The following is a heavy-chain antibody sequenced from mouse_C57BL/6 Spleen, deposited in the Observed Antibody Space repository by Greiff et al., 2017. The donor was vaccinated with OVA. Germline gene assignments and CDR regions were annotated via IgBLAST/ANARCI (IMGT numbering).Heavy chain of an antibody. Sequence: QVQLQQPGTELVKPGASVKLSCKASGYTFTSYWMHWVKQRPGQGLEWIGNINPSNGGTNYNEKFKSKATLTVDKSSSTAYMQLSSLTAEDAAVYYCASYYYGSSWYFDVWGTGTTVTVSS. CDR3: ASYYYGSSWYFDV. CDR1: GYTFTSYW. V-gene: IGHV1-53*01. CDR2: INPSNGGT. D-gene: IGHD1-1*01. J-gene: IGHJ1*03.